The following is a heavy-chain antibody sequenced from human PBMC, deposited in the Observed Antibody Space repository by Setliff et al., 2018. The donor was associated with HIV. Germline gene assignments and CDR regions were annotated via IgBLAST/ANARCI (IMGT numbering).Heavy chain of an antibody. CDR2: ITSSSSYI. CDR3: ACHCQSPDAFEI. CDR1: GFTFSSYG. Sequence: PGGSLRLSCAASGFTFSSYGMHWVRQAPGKGLEWVSSITSSSSYIYYADSAKGRFTISRHNAKNSLYLQMDSLRAEGTAVYYCACHCQSPDAFEIWGQGTMVTVSS. J-gene: IGHJ3*02. V-gene: IGHV3-21*06.